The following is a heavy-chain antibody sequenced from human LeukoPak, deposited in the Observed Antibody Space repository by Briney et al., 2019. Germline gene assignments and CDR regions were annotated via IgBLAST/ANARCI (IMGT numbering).Heavy chain of an antibody. CDR1: GYTFTGYY. D-gene: IGHD6-19*01. J-gene: IGHJ3*02. V-gene: IGHV1-2*02. Sequence: ASVKVSCKASGYTFTGYYMHWVRQAPGQGLEWMGWINPNSGGTNYAQKFQGRVTMTRDTSISTAYMELSRLRSDDTAVYYCARDQGYSSGWRNAFDIWGQGTMVTVSS. CDR3: ARDQGYSSGWRNAFDI. CDR2: INPNSGGT.